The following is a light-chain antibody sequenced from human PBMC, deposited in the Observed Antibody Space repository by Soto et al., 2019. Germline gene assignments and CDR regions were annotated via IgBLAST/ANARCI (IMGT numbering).Light chain of an antibody. CDR3: QQYKTFPPT. J-gene: IGKJ2*01. Sequence: DIQMTQSPSSLSASVGDRVTITCRASQDISNYLAWYQQKPGKAPKSLIYAASNLEIGAPSKFSGSGSGTDFTLTITSLYPEDFAIYYCQQYKTFPPTFGQGTKV. CDR2: AAS. CDR1: QDISNY. V-gene: IGKV1-16*02.